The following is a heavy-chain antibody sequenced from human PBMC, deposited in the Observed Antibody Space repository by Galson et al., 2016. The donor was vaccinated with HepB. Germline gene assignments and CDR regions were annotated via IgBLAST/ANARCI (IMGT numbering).Heavy chain of an antibody. CDR2: ISSSSAYV. Sequence: SLRLSCAASGFSFSTYTMNWVRQAPGKGLEWISYISSSSAYVDYGDSVKGRFTISRENARNSLYLQMNSLRAEDTAVYYCARDRSRFSSGYYTGARDVFAVWGQGTVVTVSS. D-gene: IGHD3-3*01. CDR1: GFSFSTYT. J-gene: IGHJ3*01. V-gene: IGHV3-21*01. CDR3: ARDRSRFSSGYYTGARDVFAV.